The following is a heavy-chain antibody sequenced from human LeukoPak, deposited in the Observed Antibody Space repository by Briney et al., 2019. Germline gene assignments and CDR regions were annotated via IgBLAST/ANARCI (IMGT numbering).Heavy chain of an antibody. CDR3: ARAAVVVPAAHNWFDP. CDR2: INHSGST. J-gene: IGHJ5*02. Sequence: PSETLSLTCAVYGGSFSGYYWSWIRQPPGKGLEWIGEINHSGSTNYNPSLKSRITISVDTSKNQFSLKLSSVTAADTAVYYCARAAVVVPAAHNWFDPWGQGTLVTVSS. V-gene: IGHV4-34*01. D-gene: IGHD2-2*01. CDR1: GGSFSGYY.